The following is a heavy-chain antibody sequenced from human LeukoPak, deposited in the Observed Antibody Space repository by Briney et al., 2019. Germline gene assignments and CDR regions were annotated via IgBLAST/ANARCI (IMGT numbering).Heavy chain of an antibody. J-gene: IGHJ3*02. D-gene: IGHD1-26*01. V-gene: IGHV1-46*01. CDR2: INPSGGTT. CDR3: ARGGSIVGATPHDAFDI. CDR1: GYTFISYY. Sequence: EASVKVSCKASGYTFISYYMHWVRQAPGQGLQWMGIINPSGGTTSYGQKFQGRVTMTRDTSTSTVYMEVSSLRYEDTAVYYCARGGSIVGATPHDAFDIWGQGTVVTVS.